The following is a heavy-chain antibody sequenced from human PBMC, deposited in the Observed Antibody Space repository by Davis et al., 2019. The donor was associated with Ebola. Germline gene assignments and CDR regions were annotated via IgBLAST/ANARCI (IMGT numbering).Heavy chain of an antibody. CDR2: INTNTGNP. CDR3: AGGNSGDKIDF. V-gene: IGHV7-4-1*02. Sequence: ASVKVSCKASGYTFTSYAMNWVRQAPGQGLEWMGWINTNTGNPTYAQAFTGRFVFSLDTSVNTAYLQISSLRAEDTAVYYCAGGNSGDKIDFWGQGTLVTVSS. D-gene: IGHD4-17*01. CDR1: GYTFTSYA. J-gene: IGHJ4*02.